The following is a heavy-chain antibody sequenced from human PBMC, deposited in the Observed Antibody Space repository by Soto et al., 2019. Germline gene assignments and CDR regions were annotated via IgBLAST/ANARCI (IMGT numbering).Heavy chain of an antibody. CDR1: GGSISTDY. CDR2: IYYGGST. D-gene: IGHD3-3*01. J-gene: IGHJ6*02. V-gene: IGHV4-59*01. Sequence: QVQLQESGPGLVKPSETLSLTCTVSGGSISTDYWSWIRQPPGKRLEYIGFIYYGGSTNYNPSLESRVPIPPDPSKNQFSLKLSSVTAADTAVYYCARGEWFLRGYGMDVWGRGTTVTVS. CDR3: ARGEWFLRGYGMDV.